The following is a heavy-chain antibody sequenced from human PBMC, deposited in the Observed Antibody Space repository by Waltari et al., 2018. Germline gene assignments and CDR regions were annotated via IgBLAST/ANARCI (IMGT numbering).Heavy chain of an antibody. CDR3: VRLEDCTGPGGNCYSGAPFAVDV. V-gene: IGHV4-34*01. Sequence: QVHLQQWGAGLLRPSETLSLICGVYGGSLRGYYWGWIRQPPGKGLEWIGETNHSPNSNYNPALRSRVHMSIDTSQNQFSLQLTSVTAADTGVYYCVRLEDCTGPGGNCYSGAPFAVDVWGQGTTVTVPS. CDR1: GGSLRGYY. D-gene: IGHD2-8*02. J-gene: IGHJ6*02. CDR2: TNHSPNS.